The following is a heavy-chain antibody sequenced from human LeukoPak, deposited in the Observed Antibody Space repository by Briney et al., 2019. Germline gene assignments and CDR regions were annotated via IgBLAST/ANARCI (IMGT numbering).Heavy chain of an antibody. CDR2: ISYDGSNK. CDR3: ARDYASGSFSRTYFDY. CDR1: GFTFSSYA. Sequence: QAGGSLRLSCAASGFTFSSYAMHWVRQAPGKGLEWVGVISYDGSNKYYSDSVKGRFTISRDNSMNTLYLQMNSLRAEDTAVYYCARDYASGSFSRTYFDYWGQGTLVTVSS. V-gene: IGHV3-30*04. J-gene: IGHJ4*02. D-gene: IGHD3-10*01.